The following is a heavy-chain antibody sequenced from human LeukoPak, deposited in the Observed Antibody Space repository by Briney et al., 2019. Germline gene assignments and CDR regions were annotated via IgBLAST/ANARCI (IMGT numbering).Heavy chain of an antibody. CDR1: GFTFSSYS. CDR3: ARGPDGSGTNAFDV. D-gene: IGHD3-10*01. V-gene: IGHV3-48*02. CDR2: ISGGSSIM. Sequence: PVGSLRLSCAASGFTFSSYSMNWVRQAPGKRLGWGSYISGGSSIMYYADSVKGRFTISRDNAKNSLYLQMNSLRDADTAVYYCARGPDGSGTNAFDVWGQGTMVTVSS. J-gene: IGHJ3*01.